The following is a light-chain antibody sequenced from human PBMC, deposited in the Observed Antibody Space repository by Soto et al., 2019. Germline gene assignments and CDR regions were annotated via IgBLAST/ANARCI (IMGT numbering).Light chain of an antibody. CDR2: GNI. CDR1: SSNIGAGYD. Sequence: QSVLTQPPSVSGAPGQKITISCTGSSSNIGAGYDVHWYQLLPGTAPKLLIFGNINRPSGVPDRFSGSKSGPSASLAITGLQAEDEADYYCQSYDDDVSGWVFGGGTKVTVL. V-gene: IGLV1-40*01. J-gene: IGLJ3*02. CDR3: QSYDDDVSGWV.